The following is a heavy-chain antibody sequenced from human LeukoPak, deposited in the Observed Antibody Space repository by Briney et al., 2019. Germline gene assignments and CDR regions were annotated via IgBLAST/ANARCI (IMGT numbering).Heavy chain of an antibody. CDR3: ARDRLYGGNDY. CDR1: GFTVSSNY. V-gene: IGHV3-53*01. Sequence: GGSLRFSCAASGFTVSSNYMSWVRQAPGQGLEWVSVIYSGGSTYYADSVKGRFTISRDNSKNTLYLQMNSLRAEDTAVYYCARDRLYGGNDYWGQGTLVTVSS. CDR2: IYSGGST. J-gene: IGHJ4*02. D-gene: IGHD4-23*01.